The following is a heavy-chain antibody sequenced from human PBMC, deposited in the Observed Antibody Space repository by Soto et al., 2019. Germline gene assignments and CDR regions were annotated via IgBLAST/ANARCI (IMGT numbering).Heavy chain of an antibody. D-gene: IGHD3-16*02. CDR1: GGTFSSYT. Sequence: QVQLVQSGAEVKKPGSSVKVSCKASGGTFSSYTISWVRQAPGQGLEWMGRIIPILGIANYAQKFQGRVTITSDRSTSTAYMELSSLRSEDTAVYYCASPSVTHEPNTYYGMDVWGQGTTVTVSS. J-gene: IGHJ6*02. CDR3: ASPSVTHEPNTYYGMDV. V-gene: IGHV1-69*02. CDR2: IIPILGIA.